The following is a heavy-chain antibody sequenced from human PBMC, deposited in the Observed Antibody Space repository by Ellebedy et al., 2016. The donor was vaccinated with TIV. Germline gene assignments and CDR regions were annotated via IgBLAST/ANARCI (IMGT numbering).Heavy chain of an antibody. CDR3: AREIIYGGYYFDY. D-gene: IGHD4-23*01. CDR1: GFTFSRYG. J-gene: IGHJ4*02. V-gene: IGHV3-33*01. CDR2: IWSDGTTK. Sequence: GESLKISCAASGFTFSRYGMHWVRQAPGKGLEWVAVIWSDGTTKYYSDSVKGRFTISRDNSKNTLYLQMNSLRAEDTAVYYCAREIIYGGYYFDYWGQGTLVTVSS.